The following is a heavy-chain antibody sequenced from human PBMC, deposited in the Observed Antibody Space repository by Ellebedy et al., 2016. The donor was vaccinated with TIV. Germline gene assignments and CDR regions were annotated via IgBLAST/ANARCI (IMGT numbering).Heavy chain of an antibody. J-gene: IGHJ4*02. D-gene: IGHD4-17*01. CDR1: GGSISSGGYY. Sequence: SETLSLXXTVSGGSISSGGYYWSWIRQPPGKGLEWIGYIYYSGSTNYNPSLKSRVTISVDTSKNQFSLKLSSVTAADTAVYYCARVMGDYGDYFDYWGQGTLVTVSS. CDR2: IYYSGST. CDR3: ARVMGDYGDYFDY. V-gene: IGHV4-61*08.